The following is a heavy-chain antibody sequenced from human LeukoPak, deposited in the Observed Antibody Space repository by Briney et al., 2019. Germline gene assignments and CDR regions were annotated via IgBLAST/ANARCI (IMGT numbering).Heavy chain of an antibody. CDR3: AREKGITMVRGAPTPGYYMDV. D-gene: IGHD3-10*01. CDR1: GGSISSYY. CDR2: IYYSGST. V-gene: IGHV4-59*01. J-gene: IGHJ6*03. Sequence: PSETLSLTCTVSGGSISSYYWSWIRQPPGKGLEWIGYIYYSGSTNYNPSLKSRVTISVDTSKNQFSLKLSSVTAADTAVYYCAREKGITMVRGAPTPGYYMDVWGKGTTVTVSS.